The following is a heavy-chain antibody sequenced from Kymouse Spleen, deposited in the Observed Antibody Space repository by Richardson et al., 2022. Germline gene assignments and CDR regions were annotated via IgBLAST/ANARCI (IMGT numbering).Heavy chain of an antibody. CDR1: GGSFSGYY. D-gene: IGHD1-7*01. Sequence: QVQLQQWGAGLLKPSETLSLTCAVYGGSFSGYYWSWIRQPPGKGLEWIGEINHSGSTNYNPSLKSRVTISVDTSKNQFSLKLSSVTAADTAVYYCARALTGTTLDYWGQGTLVTVSS. CDR3: ARALTGTTLDY. V-gene: IGHV4-34*01. CDR2: INHSGST. J-gene: IGHJ4*02.